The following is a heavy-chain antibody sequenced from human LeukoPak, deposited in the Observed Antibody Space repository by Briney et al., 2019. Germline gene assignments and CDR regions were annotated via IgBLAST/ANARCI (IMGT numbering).Heavy chain of an antibody. CDR1: GYTFTGYY. D-gene: IGHD6-13*01. V-gene: IGHV1-2*02. CDR3: ARASREAYSSSWFDY. CDR2: INPNSGGT. J-gene: IGHJ4*02. Sequence: ASVKVSCKASGYTFTGYYMHWVRQAPGQGLEWMGWINPNSGGTNYAQKFQGRVTMTRDTSISTAYMELSRLRSDDTAVYYCARASREAYSSSWFDYWGQGTLVIVSS.